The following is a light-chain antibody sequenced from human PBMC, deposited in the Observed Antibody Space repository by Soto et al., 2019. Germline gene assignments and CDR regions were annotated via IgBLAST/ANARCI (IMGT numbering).Light chain of an antibody. CDR1: QTVIHNH. V-gene: IGKV3-20*01. J-gene: IGKJ5*01. Sequence: IGVTPSPCTLSSYTRERATLSCISSQTVIHNHLAWHQQKPGQIPRLLVYGASSRATGIPDRFSGSGSGTDFTLTISRLEPEDFAGYYCQQHGTSPITFAQGGRLEIK. CDR2: GAS. CDR3: QQHGTSPIT.